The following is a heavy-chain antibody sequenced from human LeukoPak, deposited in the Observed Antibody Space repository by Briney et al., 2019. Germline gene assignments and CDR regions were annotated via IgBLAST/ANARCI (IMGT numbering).Heavy chain of an antibody. CDR3: AKSAGSGTNNWFDP. Sequence: SETLSLTCAVYGGSFSGYYWSWIRQPPGKGLEWIGEINHSGSTNYNPSLKSRVTISVDTSKNQFSLKLSSVTAADTAVYYCAKSAGSGTNNWFDPWGQGTLVTVSS. CDR2: INHSGST. D-gene: IGHD3-10*01. J-gene: IGHJ5*02. CDR1: GGSFSGYY. V-gene: IGHV4-34*01.